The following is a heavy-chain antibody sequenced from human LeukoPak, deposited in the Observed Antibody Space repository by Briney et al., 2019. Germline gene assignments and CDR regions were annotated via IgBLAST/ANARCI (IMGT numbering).Heavy chain of an antibody. Sequence: NPGGSLRLSCSVSGFIFNEFYMSWIRQAPGKGLECVSYVTTTGDPVYYTDSVKGRFAISRDNAKNSLFLQMTSLRDEDTAVYYCARLVIDSPSSYYMDVWGNGTTVTVSS. V-gene: IGHV3-11*04. CDR1: GFIFNEFY. CDR3: ARLVIDSPSSYYMDV. J-gene: IGHJ6*03. D-gene: IGHD2-21*01. CDR2: VTTTGDPV.